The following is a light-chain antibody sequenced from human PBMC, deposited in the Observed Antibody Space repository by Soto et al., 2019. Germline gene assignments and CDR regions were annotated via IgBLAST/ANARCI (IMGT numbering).Light chain of an antibody. Sequence: GITPSPATLSVSPGDEILLSLRANQTISNTLAWYQQKPGQAPRLLIYAASTRATGVSARFSGSGSGTEFTLTISSLQSEDFTIYYCQYYNNWLATFGGGTKVDIK. CDR2: AAS. CDR3: QYYNNWLAT. CDR1: QTISNT. J-gene: IGKJ4*01. V-gene: IGKV3-15*01.